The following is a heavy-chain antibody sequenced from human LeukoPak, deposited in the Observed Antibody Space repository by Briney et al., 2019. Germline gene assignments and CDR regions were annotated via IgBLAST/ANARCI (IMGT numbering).Heavy chain of an antibody. CDR1: GFTFSSYN. D-gene: IGHD2-2*01. Sequence: GGSLRLSCAASGFTFSSYNMNWVRQAPGKGLEWVSSISSSSSYIYYADSVKGRFTISRDNAKNSLYLQMNSLRAEDTAVYYCARGAVVPAPRYYYYMDVWGKGTTVTVSS. J-gene: IGHJ6*03. CDR3: ARGAVVPAPRYYYYMDV. CDR2: ISSSSSYI. V-gene: IGHV3-21*01.